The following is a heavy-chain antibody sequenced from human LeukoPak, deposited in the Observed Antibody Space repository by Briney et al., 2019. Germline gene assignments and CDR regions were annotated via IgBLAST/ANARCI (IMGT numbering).Heavy chain of an antibody. CDR2: IYPGDSDT. J-gene: IGHJ4*02. Sequence: GESLKISCKGSGYSFTNYWIGWVRQMPGKGLEWMGIIYPGDSDTRYSPSFQGQVTISADKSISTAYLQWSSLKASDTAMYYCARRKRAAAGAADYWGQGTLVTVSS. V-gene: IGHV5-51*01. CDR1: GYSFTNYW. D-gene: IGHD6-13*01. CDR3: ARRKRAAAGAADY.